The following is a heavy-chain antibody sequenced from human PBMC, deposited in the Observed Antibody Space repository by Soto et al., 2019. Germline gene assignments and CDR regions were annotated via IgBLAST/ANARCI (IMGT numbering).Heavy chain of an antibody. V-gene: IGHV6-1*01. J-gene: IGHJ6*02. CDR1: GDSVSSNSAA. D-gene: IGHD5-12*01. Sequence: SQTLSLTCAISGDSVSSNSAAWNWIRQSPSRGLEWLGRTYYRSKWYNDYAVSVKSRITINPDTSKNQFSLQLNSVTPEDTAVYYCGRFVVATILSGMDVSGQGTTVTVSS. CDR3: GRFVVATILSGMDV. CDR2: TYYRSKWYN.